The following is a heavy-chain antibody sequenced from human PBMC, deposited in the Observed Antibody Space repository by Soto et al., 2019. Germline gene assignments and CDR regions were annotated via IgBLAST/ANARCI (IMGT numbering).Heavy chain of an antibody. D-gene: IGHD2-2*01. J-gene: IGHJ6*02. V-gene: IGHV4-39*01. CDR3: ARHRVPIVVVPAAAGGRYYGMDV. Sequence: SETLSLTCTVSGGSISSSSYYWGWIRQPPGKGLEWIGSIYYSGSTYYNPSLKSRVTISVDTSKNQFSLKLSSVTAADTAGYYCARHRVPIVVVPAAAGGRYYGMDVWGQGTTVTVSS. CDR2: IYYSGST. CDR1: GGSISSSSYY.